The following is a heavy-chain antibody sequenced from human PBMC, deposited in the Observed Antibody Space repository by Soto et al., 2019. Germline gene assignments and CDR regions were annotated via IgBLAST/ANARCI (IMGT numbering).Heavy chain of an antibody. J-gene: IGHJ3*02. CDR2: IRSKANSYAT. V-gene: IGHV3-73*01. D-gene: IGHD6-19*01. CDR1: GFTFSGSA. CDR3: TRAGYSSGWDDAFDI. Sequence: GGSLRLSCAASGFTFSGSAMHWVRQASGKGLEWVGRIRSKANSYATAYAASVKGRFTISRDDSKNTAYLQMNSLKTEDTAVYYCTRAGYSSGWDDAFDIWGQGTMVTVSS.